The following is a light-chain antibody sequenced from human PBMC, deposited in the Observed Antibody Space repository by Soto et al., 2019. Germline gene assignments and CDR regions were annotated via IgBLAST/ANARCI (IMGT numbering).Light chain of an antibody. J-gene: IGLJ1*01. CDR2: DVS. CDR1: SSDVGGYNY. V-gene: IGLV2-11*01. Sequence: QSVLTQPRSVSGSPGQSVTSSCTVSSSDVGGYNYVSWYQQHPGKAPKLMIYDVSKRPSGVPDRFSGSKSGNTASLTISGLQAEDEADYYCCSYAGSYVFGTGTKVTVL. CDR3: CSYAGSYV.